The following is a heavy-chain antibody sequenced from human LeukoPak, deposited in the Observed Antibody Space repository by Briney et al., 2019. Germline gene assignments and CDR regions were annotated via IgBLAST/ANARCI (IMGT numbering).Heavy chain of an antibody. CDR1: GFTFSSFA. J-gene: IGHJ3*02. CDR3: AKDGTYDFWSGYSI. CDR2: ISASGYST. D-gene: IGHD3-3*01. V-gene: IGHV3-23*01. Sequence: PGGSLRLSCAASGFTFSSFAMGWVRQAPGKGLEWVSPISASGYSTNYADSVKGRFTISRDNSKNTLYLQMNSLRAEDTAVYYCAKDGTYDFWSGYSIWGQGTMVTVSS.